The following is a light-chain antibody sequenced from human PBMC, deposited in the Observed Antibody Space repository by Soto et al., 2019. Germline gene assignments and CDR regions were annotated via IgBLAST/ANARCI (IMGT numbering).Light chain of an antibody. V-gene: IGLV2-8*01. CDR2: EVS. Sequence: QSALTQPPSASGSPGQSVTISCAGTSSDVGGYNYVSWYQQHPGKAPKLIIYEVSKRPSGVPDRFSGSKSDNTASLTVSGLQADDEADYYCTSYAGSNNLGVFGTGTKLTVI. CDR3: TSYAGSNNLGV. J-gene: IGLJ1*01. CDR1: SSDVGGYNY.